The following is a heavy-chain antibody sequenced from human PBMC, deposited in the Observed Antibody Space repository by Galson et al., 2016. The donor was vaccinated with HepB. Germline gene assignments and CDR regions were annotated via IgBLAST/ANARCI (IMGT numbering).Heavy chain of an antibody. J-gene: IGHJ6*02. CDR1: GFSFHDHA. CDR3: GKDLLPGGLGV. Sequence: SLRLSCAVSGFSFHDHAMHWIRQTPGKGLEWVPGIFWNSGGVGYADSVKGRFTISRDNTSVYLQMTSLRREDTALYYCGKDLLPGGLGVWGQRTTVTVSS. D-gene: IGHD3-22*01. V-gene: IGHV3-9*01. CDR2: IFWNSGGV.